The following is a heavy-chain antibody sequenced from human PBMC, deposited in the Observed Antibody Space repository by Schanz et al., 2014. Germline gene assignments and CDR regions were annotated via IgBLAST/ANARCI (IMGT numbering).Heavy chain of an antibody. V-gene: IGHV1-2*02. D-gene: IGHD3-22*01. CDR2: INPNSGGT. Sequence: QVQLVQSGAEVKKPGASVKVSCKASGYTFTGYYMHWVRQAPGQGLEWMGWINPNSGGTNYAQNFQGRVTMTSDTSISTAYMDLSSLRSHDTAVYYCARDRAYYYESSGDVGYWGQGTLVTVSS. CDR1: GYTFTGYY. J-gene: IGHJ4*02. CDR3: ARDRAYYYESSGDVGY.